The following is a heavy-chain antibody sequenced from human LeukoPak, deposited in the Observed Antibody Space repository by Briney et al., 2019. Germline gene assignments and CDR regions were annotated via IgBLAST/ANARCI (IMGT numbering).Heavy chain of an antibody. D-gene: IGHD6-19*01. CDR1: GGSISRDY. V-gene: IGHV4-59*13. CDR2: SSYSRST. Sequence: SETLSLTCIVSGGSISRDYGSWIRQTPEKGLEWVGYSSYSRSTSYNPSLSSRATMAADTARNRLSQNLTSVTAADTAVYFCARPGSGWSSNFDRWGQGTLVTASS. J-gene: IGHJ4*02. CDR3: ARPGSGWSSNFDR.